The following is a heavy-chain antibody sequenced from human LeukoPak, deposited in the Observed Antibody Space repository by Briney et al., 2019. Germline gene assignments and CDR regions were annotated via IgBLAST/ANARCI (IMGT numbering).Heavy chain of an antibody. CDR3: ARAGDMWELPCYFDL. J-gene: IGHJ2*01. CDR1: GGSVSSGSYY. V-gene: IGHV4-61*01. CDR2: IYYSGST. D-gene: IGHD1-26*01. Sequence: PSETLSLTCTVSGGSVSSGSYYWSWIRQPPGKGLEWIGYIYYSGSTNYNPSLKSRVTISVDTSKNQFSLKLSSVTAADTAVYYCARAGDMWELPCYFDLWGRGTLVTVSS.